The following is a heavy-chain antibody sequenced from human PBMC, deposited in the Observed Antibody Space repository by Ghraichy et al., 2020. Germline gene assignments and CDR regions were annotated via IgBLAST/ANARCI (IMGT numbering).Heavy chain of an antibody. D-gene: IGHD3-10*01. J-gene: IGHJ6*03. Sequence: SETLSLTCTVSGGSISSSSYYWGWIRQPPGKGLEWIGSIYYSGSTYYNPSLKSRVTISVDTSKNQFSLKLSSVTAADTAVYYCARHRGVRGVTYYYYYMDVWGKGTTVTVSS. CDR3: ARHRGVRGVTYYYYYMDV. V-gene: IGHV4-39*01. CDR2: IYYSGST. CDR1: GGSISSSSYY.